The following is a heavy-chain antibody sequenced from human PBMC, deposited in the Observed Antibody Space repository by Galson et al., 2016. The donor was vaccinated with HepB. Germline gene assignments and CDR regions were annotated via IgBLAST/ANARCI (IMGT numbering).Heavy chain of an antibody. J-gene: IGHJ5*02. CDR3: ARERGAYNWFDP. CDR2: IYSGGST. V-gene: IGHV3-53*01. Sequence: SLRLSCAASGFTVSSNYMSWVRQAPGKGLEWVSVIYSGGSTYYADSVKGRFTISRDNSKNTLYLQMNSLRAEDTAVYYCARERGAYNWFDPWGQGTLVTVSS. D-gene: IGHD1-26*01. CDR1: GFTVSSNY.